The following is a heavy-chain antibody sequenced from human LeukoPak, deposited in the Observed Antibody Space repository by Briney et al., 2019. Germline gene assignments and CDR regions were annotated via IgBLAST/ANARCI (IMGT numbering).Heavy chain of an antibody. J-gene: IGHJ4*02. CDR1: GFTFSSYG. Sequence: GESLKISCAASGFTFSSYGMHWVRQAPGKGLEWVAVISYHGSNKYYADSVKGRFTISRDNSKNTLYLQMNSLSAEDTAVYYCATDQYSSGWSFDYWGQGTLVTVSS. V-gene: IGHV3-30*03. CDR3: ATDQYSSGWSFDY. CDR2: ISYHGSNK. D-gene: IGHD6-19*01.